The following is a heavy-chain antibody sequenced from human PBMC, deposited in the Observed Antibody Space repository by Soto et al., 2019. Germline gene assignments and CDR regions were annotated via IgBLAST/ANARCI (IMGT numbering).Heavy chain of an antibody. D-gene: IGHD5-18*01. CDR3: AREIGDTAMVYDY. CDR2: IYSDGST. V-gene: IGHV3-66*01. J-gene: IGHJ4*02. CDR1: GFTVNSNY. Sequence: GGSLRLSCAASGFTVNSNYMSWVRQAPGKGLEWVSVIYSDGSTYYADSVKGRFIISRDNSKNTLYLQMNSLRAEDTAVYYCAREIGDTAMVYDYWGQGTLVTVSS.